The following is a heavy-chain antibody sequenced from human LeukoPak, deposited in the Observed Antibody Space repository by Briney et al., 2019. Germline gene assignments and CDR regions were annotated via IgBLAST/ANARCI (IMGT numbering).Heavy chain of an antibody. J-gene: IGHJ4*02. Sequence: GGSLRLSCAASGFTFSSYAMSWVRQAPGKGLEWVSSISSSSSYIYYADSVKGRFTISRDNSKNTLYLQMNSLRAEDTAVYYCARDSGGVRLDYWGQGTLVTVSS. CDR3: ARDSGGVRLDY. V-gene: IGHV3-21*01. CDR1: GFTFSSYA. D-gene: IGHD2-8*02. CDR2: ISSSSSYI.